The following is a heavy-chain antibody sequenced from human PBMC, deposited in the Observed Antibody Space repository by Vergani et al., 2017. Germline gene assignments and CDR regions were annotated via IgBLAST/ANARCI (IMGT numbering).Heavy chain of an antibody. Sequence: QVQLQESGPGLVKPPGTLSLTCAVSGGSISSSNWWSWVRQPPGKGLEWIGEIYHSGSTYYNPSLKSRVTISVDTSKNQFSLKLSSVTAADTAVYYCARLGYCSSTSCYRWFDPWGQGTLVTVSS. CDR3: ARLGYCSSTSCYRWFDP. CDR1: GGSISSSNW. D-gene: IGHD2-2*01. CDR2: IYHSGST. J-gene: IGHJ5*02. V-gene: IGHV4-4*03.